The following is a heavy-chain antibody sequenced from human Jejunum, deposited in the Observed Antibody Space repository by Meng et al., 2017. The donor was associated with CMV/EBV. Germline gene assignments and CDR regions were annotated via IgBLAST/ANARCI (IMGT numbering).Heavy chain of an antibody. Sequence: SNYALRWVRQAPGKGLEWVSIIYSTDKNTYYADSVKGRFTISRDNSKNTLYLQMNSLRAEDTAVYYCARDIRGSGLLDLYYGMDVWGQGTTVTVSS. CDR3: ARDIRGSGLLDLYYGMDV. J-gene: IGHJ6*02. D-gene: IGHD3-16*01. CDR1: SNYA. V-gene: IGHV3-23*03. CDR2: IYSTDKNT.